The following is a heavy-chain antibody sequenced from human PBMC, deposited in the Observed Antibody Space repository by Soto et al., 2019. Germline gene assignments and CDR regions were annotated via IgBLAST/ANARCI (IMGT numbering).Heavy chain of an antibody. CDR3: AKDGVAMTIVPNWFDP. V-gene: IGHV3-23*01. Sequence: EVQLLESGGGLVQPGGSLRLSCAASGFTFSSYAMSWVRQAPGKGLEWVSAISGSGGSTYYADSVKGRFTISRDNSKNTLYLQMNSLRAEDTAVYYCAKDGVAMTIVPNWFDPWGQGTLVTVSS. CDR2: ISGSGGST. D-gene: IGHD6-6*01. CDR1: GFTFSSYA. J-gene: IGHJ5*02.